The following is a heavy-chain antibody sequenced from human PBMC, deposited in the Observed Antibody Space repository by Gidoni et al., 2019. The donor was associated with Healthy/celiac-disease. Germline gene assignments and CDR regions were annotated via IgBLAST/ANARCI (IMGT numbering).Heavy chain of an antibody. D-gene: IGHD3-22*01. CDR1: GFTFSSYA. CDR2: ISYDGSNK. CDR3: AKATWDYDSSGYHPWFDP. J-gene: IGHJ5*02. V-gene: IGHV3-30*04. Sequence: QVQLVESGGGVVQPGRPLSLSCAASGFTFSSYAMHWVRQAPGKGLEWVAVISYDGSNKYYADSVKGRFTISRDNSKNTLYLQMNSLRAEDTAVYYCAKATWDYDSSGYHPWFDPWGQGTLVTVSS.